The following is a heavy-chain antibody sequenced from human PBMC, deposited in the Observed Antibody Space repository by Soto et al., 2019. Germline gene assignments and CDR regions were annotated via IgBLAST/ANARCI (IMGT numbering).Heavy chain of an antibody. J-gene: IGHJ6*02. CDR3: AKVITTDISYWYGMDV. CDR1: GFTFSSYP. Sequence: GGSLRLSCAASGFTFSSYPMVWVRQAPGKGLESISSISGTGTSYYTDSVKGRFTISRDNSENTLYLQMNSLSAEDTAVYYCAKVITTDISYWYGMDVWGQGTTVTVSS. D-gene: IGHD1-26*01. CDR2: ISGTGTS. V-gene: IGHV3-23*01.